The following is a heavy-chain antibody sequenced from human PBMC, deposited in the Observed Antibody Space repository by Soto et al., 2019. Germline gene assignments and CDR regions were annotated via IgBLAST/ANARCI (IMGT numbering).Heavy chain of an antibody. V-gene: IGHV3-30-3*01. J-gene: IGHJ4*02. CDR3: ARWSGYAFDY. D-gene: IGHD5-12*01. CDR1: GFTFSSYA. CDR2: ISYDESNK. Sequence: ESGGGVVQPGRSLRLSCAASGFTFSSYAMHWVRQAPGKGLEWVAVISYDESNKYYADSVKGRFTISRDNSKNTLYLQMNSLRAEDTAVYYCARWSGYAFDYWGQGTLVTVSS.